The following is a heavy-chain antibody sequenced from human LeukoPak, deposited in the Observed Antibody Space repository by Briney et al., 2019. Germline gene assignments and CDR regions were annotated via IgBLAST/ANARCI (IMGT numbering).Heavy chain of an antibody. CDR1: GGSISSYY. CDR3: ARVSSRYSSGWYLDS. Sequence: PSETLSLTCTVSGGSISSYYWSWIRQPAGKGLEWIGRIYTSGSTNYNPSLKSRVTMSVDTSKNQFSLKLSSVTAADTAVYYCARVSSRYSSGWYLDSWGQGTLVTVSS. CDR2: IYTSGST. V-gene: IGHV4-4*07. D-gene: IGHD6-19*01. J-gene: IGHJ4*02.